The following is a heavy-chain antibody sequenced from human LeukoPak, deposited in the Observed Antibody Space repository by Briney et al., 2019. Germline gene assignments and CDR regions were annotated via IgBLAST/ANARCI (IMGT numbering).Heavy chain of an antibody. CDR1: GFTFSSYA. J-gene: IGHJ6*02. D-gene: IGHD3-10*01. Sequence: GGSLRLSCAASGFTFSSYAMSWVRQAPGKGLEWVSAISGSGGSTYYADSVKGRFTISRDNSKNTLYLQMNSLRAEDTAVYYCAKVAGSGSYYTEYYYYGMDVWGQGTTVTVSS. V-gene: IGHV3-23*01. CDR2: ISGSGGST. CDR3: AKVAGSGSYYTEYYYYGMDV.